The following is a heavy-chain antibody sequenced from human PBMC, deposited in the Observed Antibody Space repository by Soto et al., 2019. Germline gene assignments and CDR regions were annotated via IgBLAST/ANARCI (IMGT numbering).Heavy chain of an antibody. CDR3: ARGRVAGCFDY. J-gene: IGHJ4*02. CDR1: CGSISSGNYY. D-gene: IGHD6-19*01. Sequence: SETLSLTCTVSCGSISSGNYYWSWIRQHPGKGLEWLEYIYYSGDTYYNPSLKSRVTISLDTSKNQFSLKLNSVTAADTAVYYCARGRVAGCFDYWGQGTLVTVSS. CDR2: IYYSGDT. V-gene: IGHV4-31*03.